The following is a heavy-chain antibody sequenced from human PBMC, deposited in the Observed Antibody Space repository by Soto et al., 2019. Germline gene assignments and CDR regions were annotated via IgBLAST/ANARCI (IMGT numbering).Heavy chain of an antibody. J-gene: IGHJ6*02. CDR1: GGSFSGYY. V-gene: IGHV4-34*01. CDR2: INHSGST. Sequence: LSLTCAVYGGSFSGYYWSWIRQPPGKGLEWIGEINHSGSTNYNPSLKSRVTISVDTSKNQFSLKLSSVTAADTAVYYCAKNLPGRGYYYGMDVWGQGTTVTVSS. D-gene: IGHD3-10*01. CDR3: AKNLPGRGYYYGMDV.